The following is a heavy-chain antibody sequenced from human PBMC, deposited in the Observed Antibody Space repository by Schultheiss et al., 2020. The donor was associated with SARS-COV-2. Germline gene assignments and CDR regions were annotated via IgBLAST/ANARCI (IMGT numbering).Heavy chain of an antibody. Sequence: GGSLRLSCAASGFTFSSYAMHWVRQAPGKGLEWVSAISGSGGSTYYADSVKGRFTISRDNSKNTLYLQMNSLRAEDTAVYYCAKTEGYYDFWSGYYRHDWFDPWGQGTLVTVSS. CDR1: GFTFSSYA. CDR3: AKTEGYYDFWSGYYRHDWFDP. CDR2: ISGSGGST. V-gene: IGHV3-23*01. J-gene: IGHJ5*02. D-gene: IGHD3-3*01.